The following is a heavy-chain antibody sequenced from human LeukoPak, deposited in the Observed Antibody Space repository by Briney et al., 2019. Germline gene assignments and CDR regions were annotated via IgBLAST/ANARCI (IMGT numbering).Heavy chain of an antibody. D-gene: IGHD6-19*01. V-gene: IGHV4-59*01. CDR1: GGSISSYY. Sequence: PSETLSLTCSVSGGSISSYYWSWIRQPPGKGLEWIGYIFDSGTTNYNPSLKSRVTISVDTSNNHVSLDVKSVTAADTAVYYCARHAESSRAWYVPDLWGQGTLVTVSS. J-gene: IGHJ4*02. CDR3: ARHAESSRAWYVPDL. CDR2: IFDSGTT.